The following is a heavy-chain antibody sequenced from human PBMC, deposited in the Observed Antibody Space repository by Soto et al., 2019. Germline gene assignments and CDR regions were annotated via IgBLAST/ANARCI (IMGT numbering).Heavy chain of an antibody. CDR3: AKGRITMIVVVPLDAFDI. CDR1: GYSISSSNW. Sequence: PSETLSLTCAVSGYSISSSNWWGWIRQPPGKGLEWIGYIYYSGTTYYNPSLKSRVTMSVDTSKNKFSLKLTSVTAVDTAVYYCAKGRITMIVVVPLDAFDIWGQGTMVT. CDR2: IYYSGTT. V-gene: IGHV4-28*03. J-gene: IGHJ3*02. D-gene: IGHD3-22*01.